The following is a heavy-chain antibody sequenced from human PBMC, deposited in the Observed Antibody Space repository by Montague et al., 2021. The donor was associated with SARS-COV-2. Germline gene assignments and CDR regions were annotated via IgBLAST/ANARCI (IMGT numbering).Heavy chain of an antibody. CDR2: ISRDSADV. Sequence: SLRLSCEAYGFTFSEYHMTWVRQAPGKGLQWVSYISRDSADVYYXESXKGRFSISRDNDRSALYLQLNNLRNEDTATYYCARDSGITGADDYWGQGTLVVVSS. V-gene: IGHV3-48*02. J-gene: IGHJ4*02. CDR1: GFTFSEYH. CDR3: ARDSGITGADDY. D-gene: IGHD1-14*01.